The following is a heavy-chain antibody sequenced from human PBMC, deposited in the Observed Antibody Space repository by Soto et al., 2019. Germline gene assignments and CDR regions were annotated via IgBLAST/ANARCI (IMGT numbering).Heavy chain of an antibody. CDR2: IYYSGST. CDR3: ARAGYYDSSGYYQGPDAFDI. V-gene: IGHV4-31*03. J-gene: IGHJ3*02. CDR1: GGSISSGGYY. D-gene: IGHD3-22*01. Sequence: PSETLSLTCTVSGGSISSGGYYWSWIRQHPGKGLEWIGYIYYSGSTYYNPSLKSRVTISVDTSKNQFSLKLSSVTAADTAVYYCARAGYYDSSGYYQGPDAFDIWGQGTMVTV.